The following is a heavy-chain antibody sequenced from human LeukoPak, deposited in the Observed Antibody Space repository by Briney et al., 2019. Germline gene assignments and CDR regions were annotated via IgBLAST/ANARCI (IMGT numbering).Heavy chain of an antibody. CDR2: MNPNRGNK. J-gene: IGHJ6*02. D-gene: IGHD6-19*01. Sequence: ASVKVSCKASGYTFPSYDINWVRQAPGHALEWPGWMNPNRGNKGYAQKFHGRVTMTRNTSIRTAYMELSSLRSEDTAVYYCARGRSGYSRGWYKYYYYYYGMDVWGQGTTVTVSS. V-gene: IGHV1-8*01. CDR1: GYTFPSYD. CDR3: ARGRSGYSRGWYKYYYYYYGMDV.